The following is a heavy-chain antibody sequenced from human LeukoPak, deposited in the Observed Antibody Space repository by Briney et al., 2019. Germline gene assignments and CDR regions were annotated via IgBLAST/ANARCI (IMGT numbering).Heavy chain of an antibody. J-gene: IGHJ6*02. D-gene: IGHD5-18*01. CDR3: ARGYLAYYGMDV. V-gene: IGHV3-13*01. CDR1: GFTFSSYD. Sequence: GGSLRLSCAASGFTFSSYDMHWVRQATGKGLEWVSAIGTAGDTYYPGSVKGRFTISRENAKNSLYLQMNSLRAGDTAVYYCARGYLAYYGMDVWGQGTTVTVSS. CDR2: IGTAGDT.